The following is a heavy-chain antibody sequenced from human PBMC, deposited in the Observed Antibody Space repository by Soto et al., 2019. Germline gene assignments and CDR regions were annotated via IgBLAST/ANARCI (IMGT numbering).Heavy chain of an antibody. CDR1: GFTFSTYA. D-gene: IGHD3-22*01. V-gene: IGHV3-23*01. J-gene: IGHJ4*02. CDR3: AKRDYSYSGGYASLFDY. Sequence: EVQLLESGGGLVQPGGSLRLSCAASGFTFSTYAMAWVRQAPGQGLEWVSGISGSGGRIYYADSVQGRFTISRDNSKNTLYVKMNSLRAEDTAVYYCAKRDYSYSGGYASLFDYWGQGTLVTVSS. CDR2: ISGSGGRI.